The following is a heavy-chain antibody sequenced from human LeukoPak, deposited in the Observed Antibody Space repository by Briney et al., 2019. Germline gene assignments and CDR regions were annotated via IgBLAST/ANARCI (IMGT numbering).Heavy chain of an antibody. Sequence: GASVKVSCKASGYTFTSFAISWVRQAPGQGLEWMGWSSANNGNRNYAQNFQGRVTMTTDTSTSTAYMELRSLRSDDTAVYYCARDPGIGVAVGVPGALWGQGTLVIVSS. J-gene: IGHJ4*02. D-gene: IGHD6-19*01. CDR3: ARDPGIGVAVGVPGAL. CDR1: GYTFTSFA. V-gene: IGHV1-18*01. CDR2: SSANNGNR.